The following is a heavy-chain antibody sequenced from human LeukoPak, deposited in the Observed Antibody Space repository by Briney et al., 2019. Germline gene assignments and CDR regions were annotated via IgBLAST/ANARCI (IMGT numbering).Heavy chain of an antibody. D-gene: IGHD3-22*01. V-gene: IGHV3-30-3*01. CDR2: ISYDGSNR. CDR1: GFTFSYYT. CDR3: ARVLNYYDSSGYYFSY. Sequence: GRSLRLSCAASGFTFSYYTMHWVRQAPGKGLEWVAVISYDGSNRYYAESVKGRFTISRDNSKNTLYLQMNSLRAEDTAVYYCARVLNYYDSSGYYFSYWGQGTLVTVSS. J-gene: IGHJ4*02.